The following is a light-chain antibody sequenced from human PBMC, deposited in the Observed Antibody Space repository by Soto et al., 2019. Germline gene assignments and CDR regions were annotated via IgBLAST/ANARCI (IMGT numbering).Light chain of an antibody. V-gene: IGLV2-14*02. CDR3: AAWDDSLSGVV. CDR2: EGS. CDR1: SSDVGSYNL. J-gene: IGLJ2*01. Sequence: QSALTQPASVSGSPGQSITISCTGTSSDVGSYNLVSWYQQHPGKAPKLMIYEGSKRPSGVSNRFSGSKSGNTASLAISGLRSEDEADYYCAAWDDSLSGVVFGGWTKLTVL.